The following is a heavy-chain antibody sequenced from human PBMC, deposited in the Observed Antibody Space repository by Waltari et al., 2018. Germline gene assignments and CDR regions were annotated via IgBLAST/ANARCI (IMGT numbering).Heavy chain of an antibody. D-gene: IGHD3-22*01. CDR3: AKDRGGIVVVPGGLDY. CDR1: GFTFDDYA. Sequence: EVQLVESGGGLVQPGRSLRLSCAASGFTFDDYAMHWVRQAPGKGLECVSGISWNIGSIGYADSLKGRFTISRDNAKNSLYLQMNSLRAEDTALYYCAKDRGGIVVVPGGLDYWGQGTLVTVSS. CDR2: ISWNIGSI. J-gene: IGHJ4*02. V-gene: IGHV3-9*01.